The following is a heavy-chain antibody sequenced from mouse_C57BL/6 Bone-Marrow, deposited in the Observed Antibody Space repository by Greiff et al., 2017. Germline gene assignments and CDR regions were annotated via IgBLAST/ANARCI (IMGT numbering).Heavy chain of an antibody. V-gene: IGHV1-15*01. D-gene: IGHD1-1*01. CDR1: GYTFTDYE. Sequence: VKLVESGAELVRPGASVTLSCKASGYTFTDYEMHWVKQTPVHGLEWIGAIDPETGGTAYNQKFKGKAILTADKSSSTAYMELRSLKSEDSAVYYCTTTVVATPYYFDYWGQGTTLTVSS. CDR2: IDPETGGT. CDR3: TTTVVATPYYFDY. J-gene: IGHJ2*01.